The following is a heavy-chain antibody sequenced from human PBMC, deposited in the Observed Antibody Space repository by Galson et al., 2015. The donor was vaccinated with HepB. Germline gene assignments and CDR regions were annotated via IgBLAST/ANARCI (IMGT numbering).Heavy chain of an antibody. CDR1: GFTFSSYG. Sequence: SLRLSCAASGFTFSSYGMHWVRQAPGKGLEWVAVISYDGSNKYYADSVKGRFTISGDNSKNTLYLQMNSLRAEDTAVYYCAKDRRSGWPIYYFDYWGQGTLVTVSS. D-gene: IGHD6-19*01. CDR2: ISYDGSNK. CDR3: AKDRRSGWPIYYFDY. J-gene: IGHJ4*02. V-gene: IGHV3-30*18.